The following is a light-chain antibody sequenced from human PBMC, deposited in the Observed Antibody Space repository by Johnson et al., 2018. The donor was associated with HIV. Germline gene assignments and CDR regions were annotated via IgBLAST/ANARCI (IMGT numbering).Light chain of an antibody. CDR2: ENN. V-gene: IGLV1-51*02. Sequence: QSVLTQPPSVSAAPGQKVTISCSGSSSNIGNNYVSWYRHLPGTAPKLLIYENNKRPSGIPDRFSGSKSATSATLGITGLQTGDEADYFCGAWDSSLSAYVLGTGTKVTVL. J-gene: IGLJ1*01. CDR3: GAWDSSLSAYV. CDR1: SSNIGNNY.